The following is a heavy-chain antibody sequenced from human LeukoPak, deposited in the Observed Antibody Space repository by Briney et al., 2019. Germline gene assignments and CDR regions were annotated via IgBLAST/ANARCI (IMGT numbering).Heavy chain of an antibody. D-gene: IGHD3-10*01. V-gene: IGHV3-21*01. CDR3: ATEGRGVDFDS. J-gene: IGHJ4*02. CDR2: IDTTSYT. CDR1: GFIFSSYG. Sequence: GGSLPVSCAASGFIFSSYGMNWVRQAPGKGLEWVASIDTTSYTYHADSVKGRFTISRDNAKMSLFLQMNSLRPEDTAVYFCATEGRGVDFDSWGQGTLVTVSS.